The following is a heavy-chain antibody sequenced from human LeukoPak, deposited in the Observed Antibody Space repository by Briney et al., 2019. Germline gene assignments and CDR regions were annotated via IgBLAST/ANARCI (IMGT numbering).Heavy chain of an antibody. V-gene: IGHV4-4*07. CDR1: GGSISSYF. D-gene: IGHD3-9*01. J-gene: IGHJ4*02. Sequence: SETLSLTCTVSGGSISSYFWTWIRQPAGKGLEWIGRFYTSGSTNYNPSLKSRVTMSVDTSKNQFSLKLSSVTAADTAVYYCARDRVILTGYSYDYWGQGTLVTVSS. CDR3: ARDRVILTGYSYDY. CDR2: FYTSGST.